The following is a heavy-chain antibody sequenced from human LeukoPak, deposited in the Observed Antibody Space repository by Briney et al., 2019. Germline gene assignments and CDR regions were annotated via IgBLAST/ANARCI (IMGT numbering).Heavy chain of an antibody. Sequence: ASVKVSCKASGGTFSSYAISWVRQAPGQGLEWMGWISAYNGNTNYAQKLQGRVTMTTDTSTSTAYMELRSLRSDDTAVYYCAREGPQLSYYYYYYMDVWGKGTTVTVSS. D-gene: IGHD2-2*01. CDR2: ISAYNGNT. CDR3: AREGPQLSYYYYYYMDV. J-gene: IGHJ6*03. V-gene: IGHV1-18*01. CDR1: GGTFSSYA.